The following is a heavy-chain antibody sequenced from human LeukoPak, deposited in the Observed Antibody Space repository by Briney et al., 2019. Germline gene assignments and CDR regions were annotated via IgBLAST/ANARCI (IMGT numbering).Heavy chain of an antibody. V-gene: IGHV1-69*13. D-gene: IGHD6-19*01. J-gene: IGHJ5*02. CDR3: AREQQWLKNWFDP. CDR1: GGTFSSYA. Sequence: AASVKVSCKASGGTFSSYAISWVRQAPGQGLGWMGGIIPIFGTANYAQKFQGRVTITADESTSTAYMELSSLRSEDTAVYYCAREQQWLKNWFDPWGQGTLVTVSS. CDR2: IIPIFGTA.